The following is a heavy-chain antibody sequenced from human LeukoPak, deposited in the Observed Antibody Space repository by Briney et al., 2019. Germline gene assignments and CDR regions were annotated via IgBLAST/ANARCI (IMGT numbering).Heavy chain of an antibody. CDR3: ARYSSGWRSWFDP. V-gene: IGHV4-30-4*01. J-gene: IGHJ5*02. CDR1: GGSISSGDYY. D-gene: IGHD6-19*01. CDR2: IYYSGST. Sequence: PSETLSPTCTVSGGSISSGDYYWSWIRQPPGKGLEWIGYIYYSGSTYYNPSLKSRVTISVDTSKNQFSLKLSSVTAADTAVYYCARYSSGWRSWFDPWGQGTLVTVSS.